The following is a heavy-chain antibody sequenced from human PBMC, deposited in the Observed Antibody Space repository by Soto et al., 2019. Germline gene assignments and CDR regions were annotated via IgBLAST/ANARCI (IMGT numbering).Heavy chain of an antibody. Sequence: EVQLLESGGGLVQPGESLRLSCAASGFTFSSYAMSWVRQAPGKGLEWVSVISGRDDSTYYADSVKGRFTSSRDNSKNTLDLRMNSLRAEDTAVYYCAKRSSSSTFDYWGQGTLVTVSS. J-gene: IGHJ4*02. V-gene: IGHV3-23*01. CDR2: ISGRDDST. D-gene: IGHD6-6*01. CDR1: GFTFSSYA. CDR3: AKRSSSSTFDY.